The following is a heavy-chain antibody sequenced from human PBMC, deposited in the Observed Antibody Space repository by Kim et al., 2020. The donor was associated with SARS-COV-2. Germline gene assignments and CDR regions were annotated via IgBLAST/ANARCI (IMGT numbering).Heavy chain of an antibody. V-gene: IGHV3-30*02. CDR3: AKERIVGATFDY. J-gene: IGHJ4*02. Sequence: YYAESVKGRFTNSRDNSKNTLYLQKNSLRAEDTAVYYCAKERIVGATFDYWGQGTLVTVSS. D-gene: IGHD1-26*01.